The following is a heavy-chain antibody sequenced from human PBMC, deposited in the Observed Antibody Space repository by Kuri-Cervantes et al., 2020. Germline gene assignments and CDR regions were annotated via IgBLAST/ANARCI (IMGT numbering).Heavy chain of an antibody. D-gene: IGHD5-18*01. CDR3: ARDILGDTAMVYYFDY. J-gene: IGHJ4*02. CDR1: GGSISSSSYY. Sequence: SETLSLTCTVSGGSISSSSYYWGWIRQPPGKGLEWIGSIYYSGSTYYNPSLKSRVTISVDTSKNQFSLKLSSVTAADTAVYYCARDILGDTAMVYYFDYWGQGNLVNVSS. CDR2: IYYSGST. V-gene: IGHV4-39*02.